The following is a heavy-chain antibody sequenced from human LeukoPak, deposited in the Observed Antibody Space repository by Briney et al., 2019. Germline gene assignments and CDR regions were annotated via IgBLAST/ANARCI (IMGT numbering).Heavy chain of an antibody. D-gene: IGHD4-23*01. V-gene: IGHV3-48*03. CDR3: ARSLVKSYYYYMDV. CDR2: ISSSGSTI. Sequence: PGGSLRLSCAASGFTFSSYEMNRVRQAPGKGLEWVSYISSSGSTIYYADSVKGRFTISRDNAKNSLYLQMNSLRAEDTAVYYCARSLVKSYYYYMDVWGKGTTVTVSS. J-gene: IGHJ6*03. CDR1: GFTFSSYE.